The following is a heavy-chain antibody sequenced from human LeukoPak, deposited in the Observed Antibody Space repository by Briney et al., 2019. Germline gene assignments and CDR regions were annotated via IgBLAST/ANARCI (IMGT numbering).Heavy chain of an antibody. CDR2: IRSKAYGGTT. CDR3: TRAMVRGVIISAPDWFDP. Sequence: PGGSLRLSCTASGFTFGDYAMSWVRQAPGKGLEWVGFIRSKAYGGTTEYAASVKGRFTISRDDSKSIAYLQMNSLKTEDTAVYYCTRAMVRGVIISAPDWFDPWGQGTLVTVSS. V-gene: IGHV3-49*04. D-gene: IGHD3-10*01. CDR1: GFTFGDYA. J-gene: IGHJ5*02.